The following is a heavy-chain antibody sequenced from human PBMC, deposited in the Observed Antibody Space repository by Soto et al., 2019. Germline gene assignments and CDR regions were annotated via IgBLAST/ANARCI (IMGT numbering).Heavy chain of an antibody. Sequence: QVQLQESGPGLVRPSETLSLTCTVSGGSINSDGFYWAWIRQPPGKGLEYIANIYYTGRTNSNQCLGSRVTLSATTSRDQSSLSLSSGTVADPAVYYGAWLDLRTCTVGSDHFDYWGQGTLVTVSS. CDR2: IYYTGRT. D-gene: IGHD2-8*02. CDR1: GGSINSDGFY. CDR3: AWLDLRTCTVGSDHFDY. V-gene: IGHV4-39*01. J-gene: IGHJ4*02.